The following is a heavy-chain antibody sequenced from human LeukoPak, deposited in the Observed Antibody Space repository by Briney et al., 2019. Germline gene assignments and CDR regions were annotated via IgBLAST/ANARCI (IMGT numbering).Heavy chain of an antibody. Sequence: PGGSLRLSCAASGFSFSRNWMSWVRQAPGKGLEWVANIKQDGSEKYYVDSVKGRFTISRDNVKNSLYLQMKSLRAEDTAVYYCASGGWIGDYFDYWGQGTLVTVSS. CDR2: IKQDGSEK. J-gene: IGHJ4*02. V-gene: IGHV3-7*01. CDR1: GFSFSRNW. D-gene: IGHD3-16*01. CDR3: ASGGWIGDYFDY.